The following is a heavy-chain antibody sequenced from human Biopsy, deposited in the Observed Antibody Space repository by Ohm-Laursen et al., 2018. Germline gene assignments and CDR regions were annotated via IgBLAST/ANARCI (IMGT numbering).Heavy chain of an antibody. V-gene: IGHV4-61*01. CDR3: ARGRRTSGWPYFDN. Sequence: TLSLTCTVSGDSLTSGPENWSWIRQSPSQGLEYIGFIYSGGNTNYNPSLKNRVTMSVDTSKNQFYLKLYSVTAADTAVYYCARGRRTSGWPYFDNWGQGALVIVSP. CDR1: GDSLTSGPEN. D-gene: IGHD6-19*01. J-gene: IGHJ4*02. CDR2: IYSGGNT.